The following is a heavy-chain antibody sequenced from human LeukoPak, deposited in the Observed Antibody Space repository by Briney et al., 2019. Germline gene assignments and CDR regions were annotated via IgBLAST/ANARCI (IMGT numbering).Heavy chain of an antibody. CDR1: EFTFSAYA. CDR3: ASEDRGNGYPFDS. V-gene: IGHV3-23*01. Sequence: PGGSLRLSCAASEFTFSAYAMSWVRRAPGKGLEWVSSISGRGDRTHYAASVEGRFTLSRDNSKNTLYLQMSSLRAEDTAAYYCASEDRGNGYPFDSWGHGTLVTVSS. CDR2: ISGRGDRT. J-gene: IGHJ4*01. D-gene: IGHD5-18*01.